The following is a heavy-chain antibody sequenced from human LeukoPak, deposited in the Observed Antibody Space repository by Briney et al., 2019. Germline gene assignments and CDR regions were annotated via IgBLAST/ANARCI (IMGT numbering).Heavy chain of an antibody. V-gene: IGHV1-46*01. CDR3: ATDPPPAHCGRDCYSGAFDI. CDR1: GYTFTSYY. J-gene: IGHJ3*02. CDR2: INPSGGT. Sequence: ASVKVSCKASGYTFTSYYMHWVRQAPGQGREWIGIINPSGGTSYAQKFQGRGTMTRDTSTTTLYMELSSRRSEDTAVYYCATDPPPAHCGRDCYSGAFDICGQGPMVTVSS. D-gene: IGHD2-21*02.